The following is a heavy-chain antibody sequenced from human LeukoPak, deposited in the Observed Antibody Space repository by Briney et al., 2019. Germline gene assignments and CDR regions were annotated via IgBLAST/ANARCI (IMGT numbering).Heavy chain of an antibody. Sequence: GESLKISFKASGCSFASYWIGWGRQMPGEGLEWMVVIYPGDSDTRYSPSFEGQVTISADKSISTVYLQWSSLKASDTAMYYCARGNYYDTTNYWAGEYWGEGGLLTVAS. V-gene: IGHV5-51*01. J-gene: IGHJ4*02. CDR1: GCSFASYW. CDR2: IYPGDSDT. D-gene: IGHD3-22*01. CDR3: ARGNYYDTTNYWAGEY.